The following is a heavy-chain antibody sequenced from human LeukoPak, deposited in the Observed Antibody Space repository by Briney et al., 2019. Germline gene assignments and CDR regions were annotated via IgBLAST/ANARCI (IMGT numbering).Heavy chain of an antibody. J-gene: IGHJ4*02. CDR1: GGSISSGGYS. CDR3: ARGSYYYNFDY. V-gene: IGHV4-30-2*01. CDR2: IYQSGST. D-gene: IGHD3-22*01. Sequence: SETLSLTCAVSGGSISSGGYSWSWIRQPPGKGLEWIGYIYQSGSTYYNPSLKSRVTISADRSKKQFSLEVSSVTAADTAVYYCARGSYYYNFDYWGQGTLVTVSS.